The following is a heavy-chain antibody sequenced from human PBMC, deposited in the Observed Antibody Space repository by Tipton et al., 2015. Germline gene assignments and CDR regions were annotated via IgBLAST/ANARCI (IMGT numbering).Heavy chain of an antibody. CDR2: VYHSGST. CDR1: GDFFSSTNW. V-gene: IGHV4-4*02. CDR3: ARCYEGPTQWPDAFDF. D-gene: IGHD6-19*01. Sequence: TLSLTCAVSGDFFSSTNWWSWVRQPPGKGLEWIGEVYHSGSTNYKPSLKSRVTISIDNSKKQFSLKVTSVTAADTAVYYCARCYEGPTQWPDAFDFWGQGIMVTVSS. J-gene: IGHJ3*01.